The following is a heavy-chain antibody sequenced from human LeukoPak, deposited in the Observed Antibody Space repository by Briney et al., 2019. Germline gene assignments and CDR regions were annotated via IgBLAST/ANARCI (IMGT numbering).Heavy chain of an antibody. CDR1: GLTVSNSY. J-gene: IGHJ5*02. CDR2: IYSGGST. Sequence: GGSLRLSCAASGLTVSNSYLGWVRQAPGKGLEWVSVIYSGGSTYYADSVKGRFTISRDNSKNTLYLQMNSLRAEDTAVYYCARDGSADYYGSGSYFNRFNPWGQGTLVTVSS. V-gene: IGHV3-66*01. D-gene: IGHD3-10*01. CDR3: ARDGSADYYGSGSYFNRFNP.